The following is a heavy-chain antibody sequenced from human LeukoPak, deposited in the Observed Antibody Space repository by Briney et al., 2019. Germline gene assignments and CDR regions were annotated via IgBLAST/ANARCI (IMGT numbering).Heavy chain of an antibody. Sequence: SETLSLTCTVSRGSISSYYWSWIRQPPGQGLEWIGYIYYSGSTDYNPSLKSRVNISVDTSKNQFSLKLSSVTAADTAVYYCTRVRVSSGSHPWYFDYWGQGTLVTVSS. CDR1: RGSISSYY. CDR2: IYYSGST. D-gene: IGHD3-22*01. J-gene: IGHJ4*02. V-gene: IGHV4-59*01. CDR3: TRVRVSSGSHPWYFDY.